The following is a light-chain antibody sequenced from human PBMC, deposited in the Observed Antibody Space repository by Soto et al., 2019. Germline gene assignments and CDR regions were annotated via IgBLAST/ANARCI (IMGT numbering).Light chain of an antibody. J-gene: IGLJ1*01. V-gene: IGLV2-14*01. CDR2: DVS. Sequence: QSVLTQPASVSGSPGQSIAISRTGTSSDVGGYNYVSWYQQHPGKAPKLMIYDVSNRPSGVSNRFSGSKSGNTASLTISGFQAEDEADYYCSSYTSSSTEVFGTGTKVTVL. CDR3: SSYTSSSTEV. CDR1: SSDVGGYNY.